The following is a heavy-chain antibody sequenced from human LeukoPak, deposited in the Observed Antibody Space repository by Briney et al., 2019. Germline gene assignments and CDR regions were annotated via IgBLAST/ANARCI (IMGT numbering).Heavy chain of an antibody. V-gene: IGHV3-74*01. CDR1: GFSFSNLW. J-gene: IGHJ4*02. D-gene: IGHD3-22*01. CDR2: IYGDGSHT. Sequence: PGRSLRLSRAVSGFSFSNLWMHCARQHPGRGLVWVALIYGDGSHTRYAASVKGRFTISRDNDKNTVYLQKNRLRVEDTAVYYCARVYETNGYLYWGQGSLVTVSS. CDR3: ARVYETNGYLY.